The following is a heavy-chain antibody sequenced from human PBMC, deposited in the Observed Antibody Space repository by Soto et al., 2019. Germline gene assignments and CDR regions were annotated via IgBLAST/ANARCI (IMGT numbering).Heavy chain of an antibody. Sequence: GSVKVSCKASGYTFISYGISWVRQAPGQGLEWMGWISTYNGNTNYAQKLQGRVTMTTDTSTSTAYMELRSLRSDDTAVYYCARSRIAVAGLGYWGQGTLVTVSS. D-gene: IGHD6-19*01. J-gene: IGHJ4*02. CDR2: ISTYNGNT. CDR1: GYTFISYG. V-gene: IGHV1-18*01. CDR3: ARSRIAVAGLGY.